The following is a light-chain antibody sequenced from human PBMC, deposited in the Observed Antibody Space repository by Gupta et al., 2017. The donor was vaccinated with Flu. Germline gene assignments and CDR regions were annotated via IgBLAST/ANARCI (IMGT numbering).Light chain of an antibody. CDR2: GAS. V-gene: IGKV3-20*01. J-gene: IGKJ4*01. CDR3: QQESSPPIT. CDR1: QSVANSF. Sequence: EIVLTQSPGTLSLSPGERATLSCRASQSVANSFLAWYQQKPGQAPRLLIYGASSRATGIPDRFGGSGSGTEFTLTISRREPGDFAVYYCQQESSPPITFGGGTKVEIK.